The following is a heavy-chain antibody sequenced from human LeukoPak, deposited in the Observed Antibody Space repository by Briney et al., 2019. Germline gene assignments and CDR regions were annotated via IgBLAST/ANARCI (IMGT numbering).Heavy chain of an antibody. Sequence: PSETLSLTCTVSGGSIISGGYYWSWIRQHPGKGLEWIGYIYYSGSTYYNPSLKSRVTISVDTSKNQFSLKLSSVTAADTAVYYCAKNRGGGSPTVLEYWGQGTLVTVSS. CDR2: IYYSGST. CDR1: GGSIISGGYY. D-gene: IGHD3-16*01. CDR3: AKNRGGGSPTVLEY. J-gene: IGHJ4*02. V-gene: IGHV4-31*03.